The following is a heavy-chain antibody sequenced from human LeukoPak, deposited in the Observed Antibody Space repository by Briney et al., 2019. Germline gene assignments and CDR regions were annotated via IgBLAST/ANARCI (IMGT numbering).Heavy chain of an antibody. CDR3: ARQGIAVAGLVFDY. CDR1: GGSISSSSYY. CDR2: IYYSGST. D-gene: IGHD6-19*01. Sequence: PSETLSLTCAVYGGSISSSSYYWGWIRQPPGKGLEWIGSIYYSGSTYYNPSLKSRVTISVDTSKNQFSLKLSSVTAADTAVYYCARQGIAVAGLVFDYWGQGTLVTVSS. J-gene: IGHJ4*02. V-gene: IGHV4-39*01.